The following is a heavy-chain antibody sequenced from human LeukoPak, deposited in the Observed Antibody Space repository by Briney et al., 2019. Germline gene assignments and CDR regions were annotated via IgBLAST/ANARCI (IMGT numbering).Heavy chain of an antibody. CDR2: IMPLFNTA. CDR3: ARVDRYHYYLDV. CDR1: GGTFSSYS. J-gene: IGHJ6*03. Sequence: PAASVKVSCKASGGTFSSYSITWVRQAPGQGLEWMGGIMPLFNTANYAQQFQGRATITTDESTSTAYMELSSLRFEDTAMYYCARVDRYHYYLDVWGKGTTVTVSS. V-gene: IGHV1-69*05.